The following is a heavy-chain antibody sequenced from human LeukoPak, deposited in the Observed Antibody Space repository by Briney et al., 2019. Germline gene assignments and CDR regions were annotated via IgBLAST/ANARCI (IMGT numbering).Heavy chain of an antibody. CDR2: ISGSGGST. CDR3: AKDQFLGTNDC. J-gene: IGHJ4*02. Sequence: GGSLRLSCAASGFTFSSEAMSWVRQAPGKGLAWVSAISGSGGSTYYADSVKGRFTISRDNSKNTLYLQVNSLRAEDTAVYYCAKDQFLGTNDCWGQGTLVTVSS. CDR1: GFTFSSEA. V-gene: IGHV3-23*01. D-gene: IGHD1-1*01.